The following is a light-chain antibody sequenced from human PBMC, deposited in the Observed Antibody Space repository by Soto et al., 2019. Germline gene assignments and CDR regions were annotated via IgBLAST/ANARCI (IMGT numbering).Light chain of an antibody. CDR3: QQYGSSFT. CDR2: GAT. V-gene: IGKV3-20*01. Sequence: DIVLTQSPGTLSLSPGERATIACRASQSVSSSYLALYQQKPGQAPRLLIYGATSRATGIPERFSGSVSGTDFTLTISRLEPEAFAVYYCQQYGSSFTFGPGTKVDIK. J-gene: IGKJ3*01. CDR1: QSVSSSY.